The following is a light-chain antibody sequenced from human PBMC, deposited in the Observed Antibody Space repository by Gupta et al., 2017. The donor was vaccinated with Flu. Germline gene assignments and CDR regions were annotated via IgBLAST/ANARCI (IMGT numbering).Light chain of an antibody. J-gene: IGLJ2*01. Sequence: QSALTQPAPVSGSPGQSITLSCTGTSSDVVSYNLVSWYQQYPGEAPKLIIYEVNKRPSGVSGRFSGSKSGNTASLTISGLQAEDEADYYCSSYVGCSISTFGGGTKLTVL. V-gene: IGLV2-23*02. CDR1: SSDVVSYNL. CDR3: SSYVGCSIST. CDR2: EVN.